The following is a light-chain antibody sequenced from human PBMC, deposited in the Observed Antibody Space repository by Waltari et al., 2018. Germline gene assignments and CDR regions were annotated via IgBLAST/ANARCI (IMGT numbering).Light chain of an antibody. CDR1: QNISTY. CDR2: AAS. J-gene: IGKJ4*02. Sequence: DTQMTQSPSSLSASVGDRVTISCRASQNISTYVNWYQQKLGKAPKVLIYAASTLLSGVPSRFVDSGSGTDFTLTITSLQPEDFGTYYCQQSYSTPRSFGGGTKVEVK. CDR3: QQSYSTPRS. V-gene: IGKV1-39*01.